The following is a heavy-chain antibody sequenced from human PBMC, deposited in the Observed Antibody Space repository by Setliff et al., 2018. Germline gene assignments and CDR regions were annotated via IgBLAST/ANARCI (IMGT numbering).Heavy chain of an antibody. D-gene: IGHD2-8*01. CDR2: ISPHTGNT. CDR1: GYTFDDYG. V-gene: IGHV1-18*01. J-gene: IGHJ5*01. Sequence: GASVKVSCKTSGYTFDDYGIAWVRQAPGQGLEWMGWISPHTGNTYYTPKLHGRVTLTTDTSARTAYMELRSLSSDDTAVYYCATLVRFCTRTACQKLAADESWGQGTLVTVSS. CDR3: ATLVRFCTRTACQKLAADES.